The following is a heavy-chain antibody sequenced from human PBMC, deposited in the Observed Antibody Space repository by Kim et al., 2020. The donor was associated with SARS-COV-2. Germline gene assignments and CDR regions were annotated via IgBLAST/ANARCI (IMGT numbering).Heavy chain of an antibody. Sequence: GESLKISCKGSGYSFTSYWIGWVRQMPGKGLEWMGIIYPGDSDTRNSPSFQGQVTISADKSISTAYLQWSSLKASDTAMYYCARQSRGPGGKSAREFDYWGQGTLVTVSS. CDR2: IYPGDSDT. V-gene: IGHV5-51*01. CDR1: GYSFTSYW. J-gene: IGHJ4*02. CDR3: ARQSRGPGGKSAREFDY.